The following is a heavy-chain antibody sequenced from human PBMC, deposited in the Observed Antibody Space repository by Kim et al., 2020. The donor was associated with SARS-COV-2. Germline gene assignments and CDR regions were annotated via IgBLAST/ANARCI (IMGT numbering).Heavy chain of an antibody. CDR2: IIPIFGTA. J-gene: IGHJ6*02. Sequence: SVKVSCKASGGTFSSYAISWVRQAPGQGLEWMGGIIPIFGTANYAQKFQGRVTITADESTSTAYMELSSLRSEDTAVYYCARTTDGYCSGGSCYSPLDYYYYGMDVWGQGTTVTVSS. D-gene: IGHD2-15*01. V-gene: IGHV1-69*13. CDR1: GGTFSSYA. CDR3: ARTTDGYCSGGSCYSPLDYYYYGMDV.